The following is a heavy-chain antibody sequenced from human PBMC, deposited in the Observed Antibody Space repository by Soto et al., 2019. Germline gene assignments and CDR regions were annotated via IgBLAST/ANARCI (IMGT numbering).Heavy chain of an antibody. CDR3: ARSDGHY. CDR1: GSTIGMYC. V-gene: IGHV4-59*01. CDR2: IYYSGST. J-gene: IGHJ4*02. Sequence: SQLVSHTCTVAGSTIGMYCWSWIRQPPGKGLEWIGYIYYSGSTNYIPSLKSRVTISVDTSKNQFSLKLSSVTAADTAVYYCARSDGHYWGQGTLLTVSS.